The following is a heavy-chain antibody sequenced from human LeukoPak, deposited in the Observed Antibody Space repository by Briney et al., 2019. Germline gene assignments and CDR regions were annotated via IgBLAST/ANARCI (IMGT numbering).Heavy chain of an antibody. CDR1: SYTFTSYD. D-gene: IGHD5-18*01. CDR3: ARKSYGSNRWFDP. J-gene: IGHJ5*02. Sequence: ASVKVSCKASSYTFTSYDINWVRQATGQGLEWMGWMNPNSGKTRYSQKFQGRVTMNRNTSRGKAKMELRRLSSEDAAVYYCARKSYGSNRWFDPWGQGTLVTVSS. V-gene: IGHV1-8*01. CDR2: MNPNSGKT.